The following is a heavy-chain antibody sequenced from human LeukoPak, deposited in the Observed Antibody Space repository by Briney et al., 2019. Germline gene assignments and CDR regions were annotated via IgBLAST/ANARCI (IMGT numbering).Heavy chain of an antibody. Sequence: VASVKVSCKASGYTFTGYYMHWVRQAPGQGLGWMGWINPNSGGTDYAQKFQGRVTMTRDTSISTAYMELSRLRSDDTGVDYCARGGKLAVIAFYYLDYWGQGTLVTVSS. CDR2: INPNSGGT. V-gene: IGHV1-2*02. J-gene: IGHJ4*02. CDR1: GYTFTGYY. CDR3: ARGGKLAVIAFYYLDY. D-gene: IGHD3-22*01.